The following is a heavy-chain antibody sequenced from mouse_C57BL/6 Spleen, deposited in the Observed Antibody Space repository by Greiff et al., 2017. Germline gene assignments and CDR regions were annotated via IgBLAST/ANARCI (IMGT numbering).Heavy chain of an antibody. CDR1: GYTFTSYW. J-gene: IGHJ3*01. CDR2: IHPNSGST. CDR3: APYYGSSYDPWFAY. V-gene: IGHV1-64*01. D-gene: IGHD1-1*01. Sequence: QVQLQQSGAELVKPGASVKLSCKASGYTFTSYWMHWVKQRPGQGLEWIGMIHPNSGSTNSNEKFKSKATLTVDKSSSTAYMQLSSLTSEDSAVYYGAPYYGSSYDPWFAYWGQGTLVTVSA.